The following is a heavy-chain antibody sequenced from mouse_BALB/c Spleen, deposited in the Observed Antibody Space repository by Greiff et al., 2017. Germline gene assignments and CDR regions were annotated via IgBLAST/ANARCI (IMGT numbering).Heavy chain of an antibody. CDR3: ASLWPTDWYFDV. V-gene: IGHV3-2*02. D-gene: IGHD1-1*02. CDR2: ISYSGST. J-gene: IGHJ1*01. Sequence: DVQLQESGPGLVKPSQSLSLTCTVTGYSITSDYAWNWIRQFPGNKLEWMGYISYSGSTSYNPSLKSRISITRDTSKNQFFLQLNSVTTEDTATYYCASLWPTDWYFDVWGAGTTVTVSS. CDR1: GYSITSDYA.